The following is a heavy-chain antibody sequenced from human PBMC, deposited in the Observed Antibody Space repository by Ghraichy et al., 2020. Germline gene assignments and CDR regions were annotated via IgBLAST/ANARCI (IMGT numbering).Heavy chain of an antibody. CDR3: ARARWGLDLDY. J-gene: IGHJ4*02. CDR1: TYTFTNYY. CDR2: INPQTGGT. Sequence: VSVKVSCQATTYTFTNYYIHWVRQAPGKGLEWVGRINPQTGGTTYARDFETRASMTRDASISALYLEVRGLTSDDTASYYCARARWGLDLDYWGQGTPVTVSP. V-gene: IGHV1-2*06. D-gene: IGHD4-23*01.